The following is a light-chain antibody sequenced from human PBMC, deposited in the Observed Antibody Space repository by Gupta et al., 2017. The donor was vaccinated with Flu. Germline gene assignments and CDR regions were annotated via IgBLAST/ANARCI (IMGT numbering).Light chain of an antibody. Sequence: SSPSASGGDRVTITCRATQSINTYLNWYQQKPGKAPKLLIYAASSLQSGVPSRFSGSGSGTDFTLTISSLQPEDFATYYCQESDSDSRTFGQGTKVEI. J-gene: IGKJ1*01. CDR2: AAS. CDR3: QESDSDSRT. CDR1: QSINTY. V-gene: IGKV1-39*01.